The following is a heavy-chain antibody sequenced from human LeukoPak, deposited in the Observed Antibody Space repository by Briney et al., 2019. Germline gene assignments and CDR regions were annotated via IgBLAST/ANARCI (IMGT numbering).Heavy chain of an antibody. J-gene: IGHJ6*02. V-gene: IGHV4-34*01. CDR1: GGSFSGYY. Sequence: SETLSLTCAVYGGSFSGYYWSWIRQPPGKGLEWIGEINHSGSTNYNPSLKSRVTISVDTSKNQFSLKLSSVTAADTAVYYCARTIAARPRYYYYGMDVWGQGTTVTVSS. D-gene: IGHD6-6*01. CDR2: INHSGST. CDR3: ARTIAARPRYYYYGMDV.